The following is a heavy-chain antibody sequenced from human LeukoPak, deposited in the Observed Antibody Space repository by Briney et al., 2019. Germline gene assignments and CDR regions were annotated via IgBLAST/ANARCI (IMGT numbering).Heavy chain of an antibody. CDR2: IYSDGST. CDR3: ARGYGGNSGWYYYMDV. J-gene: IGHJ6*03. Sequence: GGSLRLSCAASGFTVRSNYMSWVRQAPGKGLEWVSVIYSDGSTYYTDSVKGRFTISRDNSKNTLHLQMNSLRAEDTAVYYCARGYGGNSGWYYYMDVWGTGTTATVSS. CDR1: GFTVRSNY. D-gene: IGHD4-23*01. V-gene: IGHV3-53*01.